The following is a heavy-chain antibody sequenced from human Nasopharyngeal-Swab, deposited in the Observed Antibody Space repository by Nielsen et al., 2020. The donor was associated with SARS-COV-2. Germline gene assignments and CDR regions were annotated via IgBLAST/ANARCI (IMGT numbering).Heavy chain of an antibody. D-gene: IGHD1-26*01. V-gene: IGHV4-59*08. CDR1: GGSISPYY. CDR3: ARTPAWWEQWLDV. CDR2: VYYYGGS. Sequence: SETLSLTCTVSGGSISPYYWNWVRQPPGKGLEWIGYVYYYGGSNYNPSLESRVTISLDTSKNQFSLKMTSVTATDTAVYYCARTPAWWEQWLDVWGEGTTVTVSS. J-gene: IGHJ6*04.